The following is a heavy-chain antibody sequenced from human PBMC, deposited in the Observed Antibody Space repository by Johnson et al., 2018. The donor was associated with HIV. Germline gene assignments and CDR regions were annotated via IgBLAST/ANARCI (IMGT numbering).Heavy chain of an antibody. D-gene: IGHD3-22*01. J-gene: IGHJ3*02. V-gene: IGHV3-30*06. CDR2: ISCDGINK. Sequence: QVQLVESGGGVVQPGTSLRLSCTASVFTFSRSWMSWVRQAPGNGLAWVAVISCDGINKCYADSVTGRFTISRDHSKNTLYLQMNSLIAEDTAVYYCARFMLVVVITDACDIWGQGTMVTVSS. CDR3: ARFMLVVVITDACDI. CDR1: VFTFSRSW.